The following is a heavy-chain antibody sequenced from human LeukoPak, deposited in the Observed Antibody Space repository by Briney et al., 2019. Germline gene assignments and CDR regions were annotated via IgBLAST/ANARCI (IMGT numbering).Heavy chain of an antibody. V-gene: IGHV4-34*01. CDR2: INHSGST. Sequence: SETLSLTCAVYGGSLSGYYWSWIRQPPGKGLEWIGEINHSGSTNYNPSLKSRVTISVDTSKNQFSLKLSSVTAADTAVYYCARALAYPIRGLNDYWGQGTLVTVSS. J-gene: IGHJ4*02. CDR3: ARALAYPIRGLNDY. CDR1: GGSLSGYY. D-gene: IGHD3/OR15-3a*01.